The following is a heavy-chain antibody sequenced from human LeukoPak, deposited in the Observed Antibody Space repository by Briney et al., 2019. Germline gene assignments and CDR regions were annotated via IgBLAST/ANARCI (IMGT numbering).Heavy chain of an antibody. CDR3: ARGILGRGYFDY. CDR2: IYYSGST. D-gene: IGHD3-3*02. CDR1: GGSISSGGYY. V-gene: IGHV4-31*03. Sequence: PSETLSLTCTVSGGSISSGGYYWSWIRQHQGKGLERIGYIYYSGSTYYNPSLKSRVTISVDTSKNQFSLKLSSVTAADTAVYYCARGILGRGYFDYWGQGTLVTVSS. J-gene: IGHJ4*02.